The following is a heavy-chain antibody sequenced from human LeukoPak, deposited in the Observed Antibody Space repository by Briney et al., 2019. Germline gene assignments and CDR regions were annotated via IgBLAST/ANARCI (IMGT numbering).Heavy chain of an antibody. Sequence: GASVKVSCKAYGGTFSSYAISWVRQDPGQGLEWMGRIIPIFGTPDYAQKFQGRVTITADESTSTAYMELSRLRFEDTAVYYCARQGYTNNLGGYFGDKDDGFDLWGQGTMVTVSS. CDR3: ARQGYTNNLGGYFGDKDDGFDL. D-gene: IGHD3-9*01. V-gene: IGHV1-69*13. J-gene: IGHJ3*01. CDR2: IIPIFGTP. CDR1: GGTFSSYA.